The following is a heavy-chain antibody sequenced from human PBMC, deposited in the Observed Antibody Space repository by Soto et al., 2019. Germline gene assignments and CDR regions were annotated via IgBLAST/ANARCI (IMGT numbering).Heavy chain of an antibody. CDR3: AEDKVVGICWFDP. CDR1: GFTFTTYA. J-gene: IGHJ5*02. V-gene: IGHV3-23*01. D-gene: IGHD1-26*01. CDR2: IGGSGGLT. Sequence: EVQLLESGGGLVQPGGSLRLSCPASGFTFTTYAMSWVRQAPGKGLEWVSTIGGSGGLTYYADSVKGRFTISRDNSQNTLCLQITSLRAEDTAVYYCAEDKVVGICWFDPWGQGTLVTVSS.